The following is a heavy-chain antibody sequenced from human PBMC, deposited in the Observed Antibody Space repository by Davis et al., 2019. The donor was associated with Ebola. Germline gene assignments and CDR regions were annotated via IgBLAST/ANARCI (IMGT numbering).Heavy chain of an antibody. CDR2: ISWSSGSI. CDR3: ARVSWFGELLFTYPDY. J-gene: IGHJ4*02. V-gene: IGHV3-9*01. D-gene: IGHD3-10*01. CDR1: GFSFSSYA. Sequence: GGSLRLSCAASGFSFSSYAMHWVRQAPGKGLEWVSGISWSSGSIGYADSVKGRFTISRDNAKNSLYLQMNSLRAEDTAVYYCARVSWFGELLFTYPDYWGQGTLVTVSS.